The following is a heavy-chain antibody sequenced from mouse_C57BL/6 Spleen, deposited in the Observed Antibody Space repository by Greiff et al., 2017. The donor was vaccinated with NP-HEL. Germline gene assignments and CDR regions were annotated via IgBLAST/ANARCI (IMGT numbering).Heavy chain of an antibody. CDR1: GYTFTSYW. CDR3: ARRITGGSSYPYYYAMDY. V-gene: IGHV1-5*01. D-gene: IGHD1-1*01. CDR2: IYPGNSDT. Sequence: VQLQQSGTVLARPGASVKMSCKTSGYTFTSYWMHWVKQRPGQGLEWIGAIYPGNSDTSYNQKFKGKAKLTAVTSASTAYMELSSLTSEDSAVYFCARRITGGSSYPYYYAMDYWGQGTSVTVSS. J-gene: IGHJ4*01.